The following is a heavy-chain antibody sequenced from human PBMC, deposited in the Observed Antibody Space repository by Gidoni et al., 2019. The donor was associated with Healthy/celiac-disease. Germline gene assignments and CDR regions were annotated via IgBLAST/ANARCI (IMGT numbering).Heavy chain of an antibody. Sequence: QLQLQESGPGLVTASETLSLTCTLSGGSISSSSYFWGWIRQPPGKGLEWIGTIYYSGSTYYNPSLKSRVRISVDTSKNQFSLRLSSVTAADTAVYYCANSAVHDYTLDYWGQGTLVTVSS. D-gene: IGHD4-4*01. CDR2: IYYSGST. CDR1: GGSISSSSYF. V-gene: IGHV4-39*01. J-gene: IGHJ4*02. CDR3: ANSAVHDYTLDY.